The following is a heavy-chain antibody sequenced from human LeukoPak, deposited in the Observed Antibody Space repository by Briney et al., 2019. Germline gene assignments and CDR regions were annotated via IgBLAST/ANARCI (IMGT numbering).Heavy chain of an antibody. Sequence: GGSLRLSCAASGFTFSNYGMTWVRQPPGKGLEWVAHISGSGGNTHYADSVKGRFTIYRDNSKKTLYLQMISLRIEDTAVYYCSRGAARKVEMGTIISFEYWGQGTLVTVSS. CDR3: SRGAARKVEMGTIISFEY. CDR1: GFTFSNYG. J-gene: IGHJ4*02. D-gene: IGHD5-24*01. CDR2: ISGSGGNT. V-gene: IGHV3-23*01.